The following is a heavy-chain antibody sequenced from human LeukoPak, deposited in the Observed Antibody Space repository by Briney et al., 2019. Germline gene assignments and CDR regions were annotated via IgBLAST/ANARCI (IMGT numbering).Heavy chain of an antibody. CDR2: IWYDGSNK. CDR3: AKDRAYRYSSGWYDY. J-gene: IGHJ4*02. Sequence: PGGSLRLSCAASGFTFSSYGVHWVRQAPGKGLEWVAVIWYDGSNKYYADSVKGRFTIFRDNSKNTLYLQMNSLRAEDAAVYYCAKDRAYRYSSGWYDYWGQGTLVTVSS. V-gene: IGHV3-33*06. D-gene: IGHD6-19*01. CDR1: GFTFSSYG.